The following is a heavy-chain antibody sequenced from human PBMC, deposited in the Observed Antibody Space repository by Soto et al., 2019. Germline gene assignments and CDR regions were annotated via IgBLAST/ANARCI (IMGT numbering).Heavy chain of an antibody. CDR1: GGSFSGYY. CDR2: INHSGST. V-gene: IGHV4-34*01. J-gene: IGHJ4*02. D-gene: IGHD6-6*01. CDR3: AREVAARRGAPY. Sequence: QVQLQQWGAGLLKPSETLSLTCAVYGGSFSGYYWSWIRQPPGKGLEWIGEINHSGSTNYNPSLKSRVTISVDTSKNQFSLKLSSVTAADTAVYYCAREVAARRGAPYWGQGTLVTVSS.